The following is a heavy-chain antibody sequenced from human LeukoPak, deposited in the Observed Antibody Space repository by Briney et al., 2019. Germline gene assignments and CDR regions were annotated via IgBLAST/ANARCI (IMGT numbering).Heavy chain of an antibody. J-gene: IGHJ4*02. CDR2: ISAYSGNT. Sequence: ASVKVSCKASGYTFSNYAVSWVRQAPGQGLEWMGWISAYSGNTRYAQSLQGRVIMTTDTSTNTAFMELRSLRSDDTAVYYCARHGYGEYSALDCWGQGTLVTVSS. V-gene: IGHV1-18*01. CDR1: GYTFSNYA. CDR3: ARHGYGEYSALDC. D-gene: IGHD5-12*01.